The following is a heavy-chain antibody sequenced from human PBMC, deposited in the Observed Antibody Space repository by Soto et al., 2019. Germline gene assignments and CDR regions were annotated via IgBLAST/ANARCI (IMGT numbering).Heavy chain of an antibody. CDR1: GFTFSSYS. V-gene: IGHV3-48*02. D-gene: IGHD2-2*01. Sequence: EVQLVESGGGLVQPGGSLRLSCAASGFTFSSYSMNWVRQAPGKGLEWVSYISSSSTIYYADSVKGRFTISRDNAKNSLYLQMNSLRDEDTAVYYCARENQEGDAFDIWGQGTMVTVSS. CDR2: ISSSSTI. J-gene: IGHJ3*02. CDR3: ARENQEGDAFDI.